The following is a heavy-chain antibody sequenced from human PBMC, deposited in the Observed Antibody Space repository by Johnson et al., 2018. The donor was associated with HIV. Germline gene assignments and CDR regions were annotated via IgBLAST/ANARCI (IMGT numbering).Heavy chain of an antibody. CDR3: AKDFLRVCPTPDAFDI. Sequence: QVQLVESGGGLVQPGGSLRLSCAASGFTFSDYYMSWIRQAPGKGLEWVAVIAYDGSNKYYADSVKGRFTISRDNSKNTLYLQMNSLRAEDTAVDYCAKDFLRVCPTPDAFDIWGQGTMVTVSS. CDR1: GFTFSDYY. D-gene: IGHD2-8*01. J-gene: IGHJ3*02. V-gene: IGHV3-30*18. CDR2: IAYDGSNK.